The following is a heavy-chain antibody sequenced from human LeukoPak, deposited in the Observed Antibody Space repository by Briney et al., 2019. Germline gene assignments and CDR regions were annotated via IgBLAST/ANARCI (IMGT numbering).Heavy chain of an antibody. D-gene: IGHD3-22*01. V-gene: IGHV3-23*01. CDR2: ISGSGGST. Sequence: GGSLRLSCAASGFTFSSYAMSWVRQAPGKGLEWVSAISGSGGSTYYADSVKGRFTISKDNSKNTLYLQMNSLRAEDTTVYYCAKDAYYYDSSGYYVFDYWGQGTLVTVSS. J-gene: IGHJ4*02. CDR3: AKDAYYYDSSGYYVFDY. CDR1: GFTFSSYA.